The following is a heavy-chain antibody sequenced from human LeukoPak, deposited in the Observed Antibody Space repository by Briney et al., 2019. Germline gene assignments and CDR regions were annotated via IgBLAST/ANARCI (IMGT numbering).Heavy chain of an antibody. CDR3: ARMKYTSGWASKYYYYMDV. J-gene: IGHJ6*03. V-gene: IGHV4-34*01. CDR1: GGSFSGYY. CDR2: INHSEST. Sequence: PSETLSLTCAVYGGSFSGYYWSWIRQPPGKGLEWIGEINHSESTNYNPSLKSRVTISVDTSKNQFSLKVSSMTAADTAVYYCARMKYTSGWASKYYYYMDVWGKGTTVTVSS. D-gene: IGHD6-19*01.